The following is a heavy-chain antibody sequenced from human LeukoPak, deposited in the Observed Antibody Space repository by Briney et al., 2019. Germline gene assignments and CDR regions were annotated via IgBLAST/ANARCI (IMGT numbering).Heavy chain of an antibody. CDR1: GYSFTSYW. V-gene: IGHV5-51*01. D-gene: IGHD3-10*01. CDR3: ARLGHHGWFGDRLGLYYYMDV. CDR2: IYPGDSDT. Sequence: GESLKISCKGSGYSFTSYWIGWVRQVPGKGLEWMGIIYPGDSDTRYSPSFQGQVTISADKSISTAYLQWSSLKASDTAMYYCARLGHHGWFGDRLGLYYYMDVWGKGTTVTISS. J-gene: IGHJ6*03.